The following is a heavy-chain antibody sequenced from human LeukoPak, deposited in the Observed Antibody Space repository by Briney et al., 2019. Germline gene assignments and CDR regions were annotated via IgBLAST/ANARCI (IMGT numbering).Heavy chain of an antibody. Sequence: SETLSLTCTVSGGSISSSSYYWGWIRQPPGKGLEWIGSIYYSGSTYYNPSLKSRVTISVDTSKNQFSLKLSSVTAADTAVYYCARFGDGHFDYWGQGTLVTVSS. CDR3: ARFGDGHFDY. CDR1: GGSISSSSYY. D-gene: IGHD3-16*01. J-gene: IGHJ4*02. V-gene: IGHV4-39*07. CDR2: IYYSGST.